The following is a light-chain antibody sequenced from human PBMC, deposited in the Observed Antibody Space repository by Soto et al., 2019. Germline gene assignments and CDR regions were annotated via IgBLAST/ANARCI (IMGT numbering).Light chain of an antibody. J-gene: IGKJ1*01. CDR3: QQYNTSPWT. CDR2: DAS. CDR1: QSISNY. V-gene: IGKV1-5*01. Sequence: DIQMTQSPTTLSASVGDGVTITCRASQSISNYLAWYQQKPGKAPKLVIYDASTLESGVPSKFSGSGSGTEFTLTISRLQPDDFATYYCQQYNTSPWTFGQGTKVEIK.